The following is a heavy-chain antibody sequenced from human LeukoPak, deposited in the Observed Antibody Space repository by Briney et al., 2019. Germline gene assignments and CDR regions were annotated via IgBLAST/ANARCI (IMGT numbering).Heavy chain of an antibody. CDR1: GYTFSSYG. V-gene: IGHV1-18*01. J-gene: IGHJ4*02. CDR3: ARDRRSYCSGASCDSGADY. D-gene: IGHD2-15*01. CDR2: ISAYNGNI. Sequence: EASVKVSRKASGYTFSSYGISWVRQAPGQGLEWMGWISAYNGNINYAQKFQGRVIMTTDTSTSTAYMELRSLRSDDTAVYYCARDRRSYCSGASCDSGADYWGQGTLVTVSS.